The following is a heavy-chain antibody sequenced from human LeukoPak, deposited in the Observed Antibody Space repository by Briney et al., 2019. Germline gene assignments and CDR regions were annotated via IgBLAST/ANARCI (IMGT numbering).Heavy chain of an antibody. CDR1: GFTFSSYW. Sequence: GGSLRLSCAASGFTFSSYWMSWVRQAPGKGLEWVANIKQDGSEKYYVDSVKGRFTISRDNSKNTLYLQMNSLRAEDTAVYYCASGVDTATYDAFDIWGQGTMVTVSS. D-gene: IGHD5-18*01. CDR2: IKQDGSEK. CDR3: ASGVDTATYDAFDI. V-gene: IGHV3-7*01. J-gene: IGHJ3*02.